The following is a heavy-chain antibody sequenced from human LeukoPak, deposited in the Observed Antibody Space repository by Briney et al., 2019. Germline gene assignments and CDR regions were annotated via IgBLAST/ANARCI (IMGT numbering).Heavy chain of an antibody. CDR3: ASSTPPGIAAAGRHFDY. J-gene: IGHJ4*02. Sequence: GGSLRLSCAASGFTFSSYGMHWVRQAPGKGLEWVAVISYDGSNKYYADSVKGRFTISRDNSKNTLYLQMNSLRAEDTAVYYCASSTPPGIAAAGRHFDYWGQGTLVTVSS. D-gene: IGHD6-13*01. CDR1: GFTFSSYG. V-gene: IGHV3-30*03. CDR2: ISYDGSNK.